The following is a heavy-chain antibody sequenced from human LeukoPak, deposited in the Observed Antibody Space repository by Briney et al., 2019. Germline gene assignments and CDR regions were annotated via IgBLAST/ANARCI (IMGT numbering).Heavy chain of an antibody. CDR3: AKGDYYDSSGYYAPFDY. CDR2: IRNDGSNK. Sequence: GGSLRLSCAASGFTFSDYGIHWVRQAPGKGLEWVAFIRNDGSNKYYADSVKGRFTISRDISKNALYLQMNSLRAEDTAVYYCAKGDYYDSSGYYAPFDYWGQGTLVTVSS. CDR1: GFTFSDYG. D-gene: IGHD3-22*01. J-gene: IGHJ4*02. V-gene: IGHV3-30*02.